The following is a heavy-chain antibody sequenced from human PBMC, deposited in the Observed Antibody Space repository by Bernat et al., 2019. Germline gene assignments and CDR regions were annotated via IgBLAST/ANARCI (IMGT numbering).Heavy chain of an antibody. D-gene: IGHD6-19*01. V-gene: IGHV3-23*01. CDR1: GFTFSSYA. J-gene: IGHJ4*02. CDR2: ISGSGGST. CDR3: TELGDSGWNYFDY. Sequence: EVQLLESGGGLVQPGGSLRLSCAASGFTFSSYAMSWVRQAPGKGLEWVSAISGSGGSTNYAASVKGRFTISGDNSKNTLYLQMNSLRAEDTAVYYCTELGDSGWNYFDYWGQGTLITVSS.